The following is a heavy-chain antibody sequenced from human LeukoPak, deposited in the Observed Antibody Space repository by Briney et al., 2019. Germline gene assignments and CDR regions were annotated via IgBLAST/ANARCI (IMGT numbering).Heavy chain of an antibody. V-gene: IGHV1-2*02. CDR2: INPNNGGT. J-gene: IGHJ6*03. Sequence: GASVKVSCKASGYTFTGFYIHWVRQAPGQGLEWMEWINPNNGGTTYSQKFQGRVTMTRDTSISSAYMELSRLRSDDTAVYYCARDPHRSDYYMDVWGKGTTVTVSS. CDR3: ARDPHRSDYYMDV. CDR1: GYTFTGFY. D-gene: IGHD6-6*01.